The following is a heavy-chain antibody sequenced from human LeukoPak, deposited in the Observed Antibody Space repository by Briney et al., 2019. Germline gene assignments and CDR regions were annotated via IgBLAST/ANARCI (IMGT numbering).Heavy chain of an antibody. D-gene: IGHD5-18*01. J-gene: IGHJ4*02. CDR3: ASDRGSYGYWIDY. Sequence: PGGSLRLSCAASGFTFSSYSMNWVRQGQGQGLEWVSSISSSSSYIYYTDSVKGRFTSSRENAKNSLYLQMISLRAEDTAVYYCASDRGSYGYWIDYWGQGTLVTVSS. CDR1: GFTFSSYS. CDR2: ISSSSSYI. V-gene: IGHV3-21*01.